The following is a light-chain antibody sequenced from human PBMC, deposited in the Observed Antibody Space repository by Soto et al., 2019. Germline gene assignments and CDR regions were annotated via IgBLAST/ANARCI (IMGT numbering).Light chain of an antibody. J-gene: IGKJ2*01. CDR3: QQYKSYST. V-gene: IGKV1-5*01. CDR1: QDINRW. Sequence: DIQMTQSPSTLSASVGDRVTITCRASQDINRWLAWYQQKPGKAPKILIYNADTLESGVPSRFSGSGYRTEFILTISSLQPDDFATYYCQQYKSYSTFGQGTKVDIK. CDR2: NAD.